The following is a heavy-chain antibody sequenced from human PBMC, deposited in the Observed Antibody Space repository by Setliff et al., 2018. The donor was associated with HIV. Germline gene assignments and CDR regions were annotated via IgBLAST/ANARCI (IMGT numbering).Heavy chain of an antibody. D-gene: IGHD5-12*01. CDR3: ATLPAAIVATTYYFDY. V-gene: IGHV3-21*06. CDR2: IITSSSYT. Sequence: GSLRLSCAASGFTFSYYSMTWVRQAPGKGLEWVSSIITSSSYTYYADSVKGRFTISRDNAKNSLYLQMNSLRAEDTAVYFCATLPAAIVATTYYFDYWGQGTLVTVSS. CDR1: GFTFSYYS. J-gene: IGHJ4*02.